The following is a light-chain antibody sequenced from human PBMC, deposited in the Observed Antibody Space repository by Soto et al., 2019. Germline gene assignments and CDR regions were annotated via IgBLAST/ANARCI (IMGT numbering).Light chain of an antibody. V-gene: IGKV3-20*01. CDR3: QQYGSSTYT. CDR1: QSVSSNH. J-gene: IGKJ2*01. CDR2: GAS. Sequence: EIVLTQSPRSLSLSPRERATLSCRASQSVSSNHLAWYQQRPGQAPRLLIYGASRRATGIPDRFSGSGSGTDFTLTISRLEPEDFAMYYCQQYGSSTYTFGQGTKLAIK.